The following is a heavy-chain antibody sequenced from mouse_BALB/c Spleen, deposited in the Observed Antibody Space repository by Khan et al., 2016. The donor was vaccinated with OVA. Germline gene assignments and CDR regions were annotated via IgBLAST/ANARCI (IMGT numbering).Heavy chain of an antibody. CDR2: IWAGVST. CDR3: ARSKYLARY. V-gene: IGHV2-9*02. J-gene: IGHJ2*01. CDR1: GYSLTRYG. Sequence: VELVESGPGLVAPSQSLSITCTVYGYSLTRYGVHWVRQPPGKGLDWLGLIWAGVSTNYNWALLSRLSISIDNSKSLVFSIMNSLQTDDTALYYCARSKYLARYWGQGTTLT. D-gene: IGHD3-3*01.